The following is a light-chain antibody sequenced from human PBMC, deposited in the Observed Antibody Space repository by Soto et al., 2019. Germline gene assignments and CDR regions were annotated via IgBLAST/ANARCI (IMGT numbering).Light chain of an antibody. CDR1: QSVSSSY. Sequence: EIVLTQSPGTLSLSPGERATLSCRASQSVSSSYLAWYQQRPGQAPRLLIYGASSRPTGIPDRFSGSGSETDFTLTISRLESEDFAVDYCQQYGRSRWTFGQGTKVEIK. J-gene: IGKJ1*01. V-gene: IGKV3-20*01. CDR2: GAS. CDR3: QQYGRSRWT.